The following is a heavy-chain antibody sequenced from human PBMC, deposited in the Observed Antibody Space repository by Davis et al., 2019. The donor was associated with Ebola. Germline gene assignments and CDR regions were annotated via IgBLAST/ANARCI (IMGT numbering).Heavy chain of an antibody. Sequence: MHGESLKISCAASGFTFSDYYMSWIRQAPGKGLEWVSYISSSGSTIYYADSVKGRFTISRDNAKNSLYLQMNSLRAEDTAVYYCARRRSMDRVSYFDYWGQGTLVTVSS. D-gene: IGHD3-10*01. V-gene: IGHV3-11*04. CDR3: ARRRSMDRVSYFDY. CDR1: GFTFSDYY. CDR2: ISSSGSTI. J-gene: IGHJ4*02.